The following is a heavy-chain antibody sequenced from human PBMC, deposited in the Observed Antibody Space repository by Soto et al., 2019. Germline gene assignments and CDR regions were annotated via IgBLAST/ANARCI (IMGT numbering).Heavy chain of an antibody. J-gene: IGHJ6*02. CDR3: ARVRPRYGVDV. CDR2: IDHTGST. Sequence: QVQLQQWGAGLLKPSETLSLTCAVYGGSFSDYYWSWIRQPPGKGLEWIGEIDHTGSTNYNPSLKSRVTISLDTSNNQFSLKLSSVTAADTAVYSCARVRPRYGVDVWGQGTTLTVSS. CDR1: GGSFSDYY. V-gene: IGHV4-34*01.